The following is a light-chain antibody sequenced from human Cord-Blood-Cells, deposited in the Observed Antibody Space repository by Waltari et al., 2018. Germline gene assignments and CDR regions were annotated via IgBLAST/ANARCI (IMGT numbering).Light chain of an antibody. V-gene: IGKV3-15*01. CDR3: QQYNNWPRT. Sequence: EIVMTQSPATLSVSPGGLATLSCRANQSVSSTLAWSPQKPGHAPRLLIYGASTRATGIPARFSGSGSGTEFNLTISSLQSEDFAVYYCQQYNNWPRTFGQGTKVEIK. CDR1: QSVSST. J-gene: IGKJ1*01. CDR2: GAS.